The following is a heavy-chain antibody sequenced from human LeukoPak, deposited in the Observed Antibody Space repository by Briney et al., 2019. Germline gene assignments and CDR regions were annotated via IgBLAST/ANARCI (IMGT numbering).Heavy chain of an antibody. D-gene: IGHD2-2*02. CDR1: GSSITSDNFY. Sequence: SETLSLTCTVSGSSITSDNFYWRWIRQPPGKGLEWVGSVYYGGCPYYNPSLTSRVTMSVDTSANQFSLKLTSVTAADTAVYYCARVNDCSRASCFTSWFDPWGQGTLVTVSS. CDR2: VYYGGCP. V-gene: IGHV4-39*07. CDR3: ARVNDCSRASCFTSWFDP. J-gene: IGHJ5*02.